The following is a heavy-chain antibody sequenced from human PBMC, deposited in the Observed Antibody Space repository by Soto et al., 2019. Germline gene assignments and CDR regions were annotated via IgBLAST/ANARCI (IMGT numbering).Heavy chain of an antibody. CDR2: INHSGST. Sequence: TSETLSLTCAVYGGSFSGYYWSWIRQPPGKGLEWIGEINHSGSTNYNPSLKSRVTISVDTSKNQFSLKLSSVTAADTAVYYCARGNTKRPSGAYWYFDLWGRGTLVTVSS. CDR1: GGSFSGYY. D-gene: IGHD1-1*01. V-gene: IGHV4-34*01. CDR3: ARGNTKRPSGAYWYFDL. J-gene: IGHJ2*01.